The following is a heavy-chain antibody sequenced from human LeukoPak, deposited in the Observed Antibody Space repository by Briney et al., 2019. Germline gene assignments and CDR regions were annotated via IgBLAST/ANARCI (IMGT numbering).Heavy chain of an antibody. J-gene: IGHJ3*02. CDR2: IYTSGST. V-gene: IGHV4-61*02. CDR3: ACLTTADAFDI. CDR1: GGSISSGSYY. D-gene: IGHD3-22*01. Sequence: SETLSLTCTVSGGSISSGSYYWSWIRQPAGTGLEWNGRIYTSGSTNYNPSLKSRVTISVDTSNNQFSLKLSSVTAADTAVYYCACLTTADAFDIWGQGTMVTVSS.